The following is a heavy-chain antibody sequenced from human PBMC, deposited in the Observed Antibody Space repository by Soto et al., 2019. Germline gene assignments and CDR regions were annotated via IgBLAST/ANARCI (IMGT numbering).Heavy chain of an antibody. D-gene: IGHD6-13*01. Sequence: ASVKVSCKASGYTFTSYGISWVRQAPGQGLEWMGWISAYNGNTNYAQKLQGRVTMTTDTSTSTAYMELRSLRSDDTAVYYCARVTAAAGKGNYYYYGMDVWGQGTTVTVSS. J-gene: IGHJ6*02. V-gene: IGHV1-18*04. CDR3: ARVTAAAGKGNYYYYGMDV. CDR2: ISAYNGNT. CDR1: GYTFTSYG.